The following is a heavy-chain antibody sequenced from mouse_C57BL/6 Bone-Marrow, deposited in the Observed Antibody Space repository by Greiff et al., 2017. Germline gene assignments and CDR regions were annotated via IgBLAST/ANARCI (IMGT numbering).Heavy chain of an antibody. Sequence: EVQLQQSGPVLVKPGASVKMSCKASGYTFTDYYMNWVKQSHGKSLEWIGVINPYNGGTSYNQKFKGKATLTVDKSSSTAYMELNSLTSEDSAVYYCARRITTVVAPYYAMDYWGQGTSVTVSS. CDR2: INPYNGGT. V-gene: IGHV1-19*01. CDR1: GYTFTDYY. CDR3: ARRITTVVAPYYAMDY. D-gene: IGHD1-1*01. J-gene: IGHJ4*01.